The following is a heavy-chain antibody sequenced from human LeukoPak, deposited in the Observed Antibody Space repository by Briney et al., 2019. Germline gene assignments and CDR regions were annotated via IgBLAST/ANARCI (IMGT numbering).Heavy chain of an antibody. CDR1: GFTFSSYS. Sequence: GGSLRLSCAASGFTFSSYSMNWVRQAPGKGLEWVSAISGSGGSTYYADSVKGRFTISRDNSKNTLYLQMNSLRAEDTAVYYCAKDNRPSGDYWGQGTLVTVSS. J-gene: IGHJ4*02. CDR3: AKDNRPSGDY. CDR2: ISGSGGST. V-gene: IGHV3-23*01. D-gene: IGHD6-6*01.